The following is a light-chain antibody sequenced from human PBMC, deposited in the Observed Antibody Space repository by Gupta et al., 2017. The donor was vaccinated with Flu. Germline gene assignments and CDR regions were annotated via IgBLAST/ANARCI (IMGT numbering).Light chain of an antibody. CDR1: QSLLHSNGYNY. Sequence: DIVMTQTPLSLTVTPGEPASISCRSSQSLLHSNGYNYLDWYLQKPGQSPQLLIYLGSNRASGVPDRFSGSGSGTDFTLKISIVEAEDVGVYYCMQALQTPYSFGQGTKLEIK. CDR3: MQALQTPYS. CDR2: LGS. J-gene: IGKJ2*03. V-gene: IGKV2-28*01.